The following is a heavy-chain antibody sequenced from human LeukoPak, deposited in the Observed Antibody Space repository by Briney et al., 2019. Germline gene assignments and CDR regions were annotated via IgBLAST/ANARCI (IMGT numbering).Heavy chain of an antibody. J-gene: IGHJ4*02. V-gene: IGHV3-33*01. CDR1: GFTLSSYG. Sequence: GGSLRLSCAASGFTLSSYGMHWVRQARGKGLEWVAVIWYDGSNKYYADSVKGRFTISRDNSKNTLYLQMNSLRAEDTAVYYCARANTAMVDYWGQGTLVTVSS. CDR3: ARANTAMVDY. CDR2: IWYDGSNK. D-gene: IGHD5-18*01.